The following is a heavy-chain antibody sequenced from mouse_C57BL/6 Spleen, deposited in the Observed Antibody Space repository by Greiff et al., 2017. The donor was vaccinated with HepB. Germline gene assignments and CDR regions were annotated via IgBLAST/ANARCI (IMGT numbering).Heavy chain of an antibody. Sequence: QVQLQQSGPELVKPGASVKISCKASGYAFSSSWMNWVKQRPGKGLEWIGRIYPGDGDTNYNGKFKGKATLTADKSSSTAYMQLSSLTSEDSAVYVCARDYSDAMDYWGQGTSVTVSS. V-gene: IGHV1-82*01. J-gene: IGHJ4*01. CDR1: GYAFSSSW. CDR2: IYPGDGDT. D-gene: IGHD2-12*01. CDR3: ARDYSDAMDY.